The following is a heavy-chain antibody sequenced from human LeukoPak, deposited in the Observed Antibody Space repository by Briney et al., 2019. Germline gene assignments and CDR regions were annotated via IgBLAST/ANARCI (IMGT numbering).Heavy chain of an antibody. J-gene: IGHJ4*02. CDR2: ISGYNGNT. V-gene: IGHV1-18*01. Sequence: ASVKVSCKASGYTFTNYGINWVRQAPGQGLEWMGRISGYNGNTNYPQKLQGRVTMTTDTSTSTAYMELRSLRSDDTAIYYCARDFASGFGGLICNLFDYWGQGTLVTVSS. CDR3: ARDFASGFGGLICNLFDY. D-gene: IGHD3-16*02. CDR1: GYTFTNYG.